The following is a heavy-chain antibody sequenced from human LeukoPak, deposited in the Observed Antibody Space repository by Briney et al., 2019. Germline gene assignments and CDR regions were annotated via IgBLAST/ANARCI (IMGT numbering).Heavy chain of an antibody. Sequence: SETLSLTCTVSGGSISSYYWSWIRQPPGKGLEWIGYIYYSGSNNYNPSLKSRVTISVDTSKNQFSLKLSSVTAADTAVYYCARGWDTAMVNFDYWGQGTLVTVSS. CDR3: ARGWDTAMVNFDY. D-gene: IGHD5-18*01. V-gene: IGHV4-59*01. CDR1: GGSISSYY. J-gene: IGHJ4*02. CDR2: IYYSGSN.